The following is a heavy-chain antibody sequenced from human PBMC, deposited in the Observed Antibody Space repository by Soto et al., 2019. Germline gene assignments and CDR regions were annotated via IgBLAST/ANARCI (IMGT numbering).Heavy chain of an antibody. CDR2: RWYDGSNK. CDR3: ARDGTHPAGTQTPSDY. D-gene: IGHD1-1*01. J-gene: IGHJ4*02. Sequence: SLSLSCAAPGFTFSSYGMHCDRQSTGKGLEWVVVRWYDGSNKYYADSVKGRFTISRDKSKNTLYLPMNSLRAEDTAVYYCARDGTHPAGTQTPSDYLGQAALVNVCS. V-gene: IGHV3-33*01. CDR1: GFTFSSYG.